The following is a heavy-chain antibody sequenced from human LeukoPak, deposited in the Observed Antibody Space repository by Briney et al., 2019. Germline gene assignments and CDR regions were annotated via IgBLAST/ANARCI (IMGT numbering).Heavy chain of an antibody. J-gene: IGHJ1*01. CDR2: ISYDGSNK. Sequence: GRSLRLSCAASGFTFSSYAMHWVRQAPGKGLEWVAVISYDGSNKYYADSVKGRFTISRDNSKNTLYLQMNSLRAEDTAVYYCARAQFYYDSSGWSPFQHWGQGTLVTVSS. V-gene: IGHV3-30-3*01. D-gene: IGHD3-22*01. CDR1: GFTFSSYA. CDR3: ARAQFYYDSSGWSPFQH.